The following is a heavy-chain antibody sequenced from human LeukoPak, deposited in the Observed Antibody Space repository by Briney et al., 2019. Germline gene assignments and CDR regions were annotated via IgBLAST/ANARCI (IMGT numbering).Heavy chain of an antibody. Sequence: PSETLSLTCTVSGGSISSSSYYWGWIRQPPGKGLEWIGSIYYSGSTYYNPSLKGRVTISVDTSKNQFSLKLSSVTAADTAVYYCARESRLVVWFDPWGQGTLVTVSS. D-gene: IGHD6-19*01. CDR3: ARESRLVVWFDP. V-gene: IGHV4-39*07. CDR1: GGSISSSSYY. CDR2: IYYSGST. J-gene: IGHJ5*02.